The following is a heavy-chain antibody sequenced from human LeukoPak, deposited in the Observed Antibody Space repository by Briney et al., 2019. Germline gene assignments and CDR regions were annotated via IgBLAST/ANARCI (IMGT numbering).Heavy chain of an antibody. CDR2: ISWNSGSI. D-gene: IGHD6-13*01. J-gene: IGHJ4*02. CDR3: AKARTSSWSTIDY. Sequence: GGSLRLSCAASGFTVSSNYMSWVRQAPGKGLEWVSGISWNSGSIVYADSVKGRFTISRDNAKNSLYLQMNSLRAEDTALYYCAKARTSSWSTIDYWGQGTLVTVSS. V-gene: IGHV3-9*01. CDR1: GFTVSSNY.